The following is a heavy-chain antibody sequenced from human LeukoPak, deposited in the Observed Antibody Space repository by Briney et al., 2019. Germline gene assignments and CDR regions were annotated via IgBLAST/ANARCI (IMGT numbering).Heavy chain of an antibody. V-gene: IGHV3-49*04. CDR3: TRASVVGATGLPDY. D-gene: IGHD1-26*01. CDR2: IRSKRYGGSP. CDR1: GFTFGDSG. Sequence: GGSLRLSCTASGFTFGDSGMTWVRQAPGKGLNWVGFIRSKRYGGSPDYAASVKGRFIISRDDSKGIAYLQMNSLRTDDTAVYYCTRASVVGATGLPDYWGQGTLVTVSS. J-gene: IGHJ4*02.